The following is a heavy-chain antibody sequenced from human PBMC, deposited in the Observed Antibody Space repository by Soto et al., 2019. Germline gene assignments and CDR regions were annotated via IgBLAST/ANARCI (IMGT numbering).Heavy chain of an antibody. CDR2: GSYSGTT. V-gene: IGHV4-61*01. Sequence: PSETLSLTCTVSGVSVSSGSFYWAWIRQPPGKGLEWIGFGSYSGTTNYKPSLKSRVTISVDTSRSQISLKVSSLTAADTAVYYCAIGATVTKYDYWGQGTLVTVSS. D-gene: IGHD4-17*01. CDR3: AIGATVTKYDY. CDR1: GVSVSSGSFY. J-gene: IGHJ4*02.